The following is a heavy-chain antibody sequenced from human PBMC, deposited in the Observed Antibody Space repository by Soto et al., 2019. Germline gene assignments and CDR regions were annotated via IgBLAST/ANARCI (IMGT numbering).Heavy chain of an antibody. CDR3: ARDSSPGFSRYCSSTSCYTTALSSMDV. Sequence: QVQLVESGGGVVQPGRSLRLSCAASGFTFSSYAMHWVRQAPGKGLEWVAVISYDGSNKYYADSVKGRFTISRDNSKNTLYLQMNSLRAEDTAVYYCARDSSPGFSRYCSSTSCYTTALSSMDVWGQGTTVTVSS. CDR2: ISYDGSNK. D-gene: IGHD2-2*02. J-gene: IGHJ6*02. CDR1: GFTFSSYA. V-gene: IGHV3-30-3*01.